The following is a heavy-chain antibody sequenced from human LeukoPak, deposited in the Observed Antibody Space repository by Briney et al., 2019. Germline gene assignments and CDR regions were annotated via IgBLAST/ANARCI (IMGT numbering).Heavy chain of an antibody. CDR3: ARGAYCSGSRCPGAFDI. D-gene: IGHD2-15*01. CDR2: INSDGSIV. CDR1: GFLFSNYW. Sequence: PGGSLRLSCAASGFLFSNYWMHWDRQAPGKGLVWVSRINSDGSIVNYADSVKGRFTISRDNAKNTLYLRMNSLRVDDTAVYYCARGAYCSGSRCPGAFDIWGQGTMVTVSS. V-gene: IGHV3-74*01. J-gene: IGHJ3*02.